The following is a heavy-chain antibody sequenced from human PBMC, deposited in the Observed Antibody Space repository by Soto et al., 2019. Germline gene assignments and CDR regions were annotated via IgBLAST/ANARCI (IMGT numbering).Heavy chain of an antibody. CDR3: ARTIYCSGSTCYNNWFDP. V-gene: IGHV3-21*01. J-gene: IGHJ5*02. Sequence: EVQLVESGGGLVKPGGSLRLSCAASGFTFSSYSMNWVRQAPGKGLEWVSSISSSSTYIYYADSVKGRFSISRDNATNSLYLQMNSRRAEDTALYYCARTIYCSGSTCYNNWFDPWGQGTLVTVSS. CDR1: GFTFSSYS. CDR2: ISSSSTYI. D-gene: IGHD2-15*01.